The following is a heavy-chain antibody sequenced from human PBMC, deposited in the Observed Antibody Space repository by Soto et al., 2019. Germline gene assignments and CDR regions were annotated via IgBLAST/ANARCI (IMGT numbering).Heavy chain of an antibody. Sequence: GASVKVCCKVSCYSYTKYDISRVRQAPGQGVEWTGWISPYSGDTNYAQKPQGRVTMTTDTSTSTAYMELRSLRSDDTAVYYCARYCSSTSCDHYFDYGDQETLDTVSS. CDR3: ARYCSSTSCDHYFDY. CDR2: ISPYSGDT. D-gene: IGHD2-2*01. V-gene: IGHV1-18*01. CDR1: CYSYTKYD. J-gene: IGHJ4*02.